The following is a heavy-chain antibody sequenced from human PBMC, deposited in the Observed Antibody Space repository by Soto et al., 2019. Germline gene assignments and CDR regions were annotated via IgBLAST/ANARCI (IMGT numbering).Heavy chain of an antibody. J-gene: IGHJ5*02. CDR1: GFTFRTYS. CDR2: ISSSSSYI. D-gene: IGHD3-22*01. CDR3: ARELSGLDSWFVP. V-gene: IGHV3-21*01. Sequence: GSVLLSCTASGFTFRTYSMSWVRQAPGKGLEWVSSISSSSSYIYYADSVKGRFTISRDNAKNSLYLQMNSLRAEDTAVYYCARELSGLDSWFVPWGPGILVTVSS.